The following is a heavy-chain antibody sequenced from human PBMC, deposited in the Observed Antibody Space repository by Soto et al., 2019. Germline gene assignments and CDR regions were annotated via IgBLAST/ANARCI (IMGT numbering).Heavy chain of an antibody. Sequence: SQTLSLTCAISGDSVSSNSAAWNWIRQSPSRGLEWLGRTYYRSKWYNDYAVSVKSRITINPDTSKNQFSLQLNSVTPEDTAVYYCARDFRYYGSWRWYYYYGMDVWGQGTTVTVSS. CDR1: GDSVSSNSAA. CDR3: ARDFRYYGSWRWYYYYGMDV. V-gene: IGHV6-1*01. D-gene: IGHD3-10*01. CDR2: TYYRSKWYN. J-gene: IGHJ6*02.